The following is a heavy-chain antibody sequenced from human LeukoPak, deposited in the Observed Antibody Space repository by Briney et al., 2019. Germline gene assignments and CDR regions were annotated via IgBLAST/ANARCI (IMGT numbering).Heavy chain of an antibody. Sequence: PSGTLSHTCTVSGGSISSYYWSWIRQPPGKGLEWIGYIYYSGSTNYNPSLKSRVTISVDTSKNQFSLKLSSVTAADTAVYYCARAEAMGLGYWGQGTLVTVSS. D-gene: IGHD5-18*01. V-gene: IGHV4-59*01. J-gene: IGHJ4*02. CDR2: IYYSGST. CDR3: ARAEAMGLGY. CDR1: GGSISSYY.